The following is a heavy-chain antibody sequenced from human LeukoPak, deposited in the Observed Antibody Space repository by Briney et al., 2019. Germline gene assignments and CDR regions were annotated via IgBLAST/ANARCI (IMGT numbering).Heavy chain of an antibody. V-gene: IGHV4-59*11. D-gene: IGHD3-3*01. Sequence: SETLSLTCTVSGGSISGHYWSWIRQPPGKGLEWIGYIYYSGSTNYNPSLKSRVTISVDTSKNQFSLKLSSVTAADTAVYYCARGPPVVTIFGVVTGFDYWGQGTLVTVSS. J-gene: IGHJ4*02. CDR1: GGSISGHY. CDR2: IYYSGST. CDR3: ARGPPVVTIFGVVTGFDY.